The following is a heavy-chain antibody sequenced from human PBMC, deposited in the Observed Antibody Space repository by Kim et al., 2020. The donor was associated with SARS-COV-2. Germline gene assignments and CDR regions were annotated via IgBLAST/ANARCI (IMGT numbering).Heavy chain of an antibody. V-gene: IGHV1-18*01. CDR1: GYTFTSYG. J-gene: IGHJ5*02. CDR2: ISAYNGNT. CDR3: ARVNVLRYFDWFSEAEPPSRDWFDP. Sequence: ASVKVSCKASGYTFTSYGISWVRQAPGQGLEWMGWISAYNGNTNYAQKLQGRVTMTTDTSTSTAYMELRSLRSDDTAVYYCARVNVLRYFDWFSEAEPPSRDWFDPWGQGTLVTVSS. D-gene: IGHD3-9*01.